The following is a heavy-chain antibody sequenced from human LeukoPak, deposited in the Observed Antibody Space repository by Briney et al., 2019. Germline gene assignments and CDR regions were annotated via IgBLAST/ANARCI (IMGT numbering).Heavy chain of an antibody. CDR2: IYYIGST. CDR1: SGSINNHY. CDR3: ARDVVATMRYFDY. D-gene: IGHD5-12*01. J-gene: IGHJ4*02. Sequence: SETLSLTCSVSSGSINNHYWNWFRQSPGKGLEWIGDIYYIGSTNYNPSLRSRVTISVDTSKNQFSLKLNSVTAADTAVYYCARDVVATMRYFDYWGQGTLVTVSS. V-gene: IGHV4-59*11.